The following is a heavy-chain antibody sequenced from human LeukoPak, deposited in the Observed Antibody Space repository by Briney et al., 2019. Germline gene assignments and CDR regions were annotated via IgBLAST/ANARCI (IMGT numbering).Heavy chain of an antibody. J-gene: IGHJ6*02. CDR2: IYYSGST. V-gene: IGHV4-31*03. Sequence: SETLSLTCTVSGGSISSGGYYWSWIRQHPGKGLEWIGYIYYSGSTYYNPSLKSRVTISVDTSKNQFSLKLSSVTAADTAVYYCARATVTVYCYGMDVWGQGTTVTVSS. CDR3: ARATVTVYCYGMDV. D-gene: IGHD4-11*01. CDR1: GGSISSGGYY.